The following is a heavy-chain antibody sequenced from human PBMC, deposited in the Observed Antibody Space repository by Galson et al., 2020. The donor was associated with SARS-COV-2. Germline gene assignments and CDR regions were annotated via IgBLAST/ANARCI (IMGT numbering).Heavy chain of an antibody. CDR3: ARDEDSTNWYAIDY. CDR1: GYTFTNYG. CDR2: VSPYSGNT. V-gene: IGHV1-18*04. J-gene: IGHJ4*02. D-gene: IGHD6-13*01. Sequence: GESLKISCKASGYTFTNYGINWVRQAPGQGLEWIGWVSPYSGNTNQALKFHGRVTMTTDTSSRTAYMELRSLRPDDTAVYYCARDEDSTNWYAIDYWGQGTLVTVSS.